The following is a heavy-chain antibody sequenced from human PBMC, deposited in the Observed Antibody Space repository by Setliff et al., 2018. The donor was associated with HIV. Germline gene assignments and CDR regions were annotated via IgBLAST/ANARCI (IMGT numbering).Heavy chain of an antibody. CDR1: GFTFSTFW. D-gene: IGHD3-16*01. CDR2: IKPDGSSK. V-gene: IGHV3-7*01. J-gene: IGHJ4*02. Sequence: GGSLRLSCAASGFTFSTFWMGWVRQAPGKGREWAAHIKPDGSSKKYVDSVKGRFTISRDNAKDSLYLQMHSLRAEDTAVYYCVRWGLPYGIDAWGQGTLVTVSS. CDR3: VRWGLPYGIDA.